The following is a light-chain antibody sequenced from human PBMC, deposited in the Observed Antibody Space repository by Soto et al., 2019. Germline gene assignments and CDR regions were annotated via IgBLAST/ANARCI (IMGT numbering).Light chain of an antibody. CDR1: QSVSSSQ. V-gene: IGKV3-20*01. Sequence: EVALAQSPGTLSLSPGERATLSCRSSQSVSSSQLAWFQQKPGQAPRLLIYAASWRAAGILDRFSGSGSGTDFTLTISRLEPADFAVYYCQQYASAPHTFGGGTTVEI. CDR3: QQYASAPHT. J-gene: IGKJ4*01. CDR2: AAS.